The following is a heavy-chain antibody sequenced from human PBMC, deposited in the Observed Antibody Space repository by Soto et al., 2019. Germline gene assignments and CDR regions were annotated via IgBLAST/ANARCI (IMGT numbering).Heavy chain of an antibody. CDR3: ARARPSFLYPYDMDV. J-gene: IGHJ6*03. V-gene: IGHV3-11*01. CDR2: ISSSGSTI. Sequence: GGSLRLSCAASGFTFSDYYMSWIRQAPGKGLEWVSYISSSGSTIYYADSVKGRFTISRDNAKNSLYLQMNSLRAEDTAVYYCARARPSFLYPYDMDVWGKGTTVTVSS. D-gene: IGHD2-8*01. CDR1: GFTFSDYY.